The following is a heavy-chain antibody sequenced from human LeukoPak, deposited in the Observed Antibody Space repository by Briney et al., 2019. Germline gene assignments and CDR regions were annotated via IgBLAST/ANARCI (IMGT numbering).Heavy chain of an antibody. V-gene: IGHV1-69*13. CDR2: IIPIFGTA. CDR3: ARGRDSGSYYVPFDY. CDR1: GGTFSSYA. J-gene: IGHJ4*02. Sequence: SVKVSCKASGGTFSSYAISWVRQAPGQGLEWMGGIIPIFGTANYAQKFQGRVTITADESTSTAYMELSSLRSEDTAVYYCARGRDSGSYYVPFDYWGQGTLVTVSS. D-gene: IGHD1-26*01.